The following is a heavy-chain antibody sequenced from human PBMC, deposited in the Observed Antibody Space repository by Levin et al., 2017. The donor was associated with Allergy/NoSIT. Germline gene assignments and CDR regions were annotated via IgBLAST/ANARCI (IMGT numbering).Heavy chain of an antibody. CDR2: ISGSGENT. Sequence: GGSLRLSCAASGFTFSNHAMRWVRQAPGKGLEWVSAISGSGENTYYADSVKGRFTISRDNSKNTLFLQVHSLRPEDTAVYFCAKEGGRAEAAAGGFGYYYYGMDVWGQGTTVTVSS. D-gene: IGHD2-15*01. CDR1: GFTFSNHA. V-gene: IGHV3-23*01. CDR3: AKEGGRAEAAAGGFGYYYYGMDV. J-gene: IGHJ6*02.